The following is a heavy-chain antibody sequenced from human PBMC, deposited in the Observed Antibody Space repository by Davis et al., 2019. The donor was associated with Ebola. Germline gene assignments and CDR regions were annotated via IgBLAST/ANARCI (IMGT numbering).Heavy chain of an antibody. CDR3: AKAGSLGY. D-gene: IGHD1-26*01. V-gene: IGHV3-23*01. CDR2: ISGSGGST. J-gene: IGHJ4*02. CDR1: GFTFSSYA. Sequence: GEPLKISCAASGFTFSSYAMSWVRQAPGKGLEWVSAISGSGGSTYYADSVKGRFTISRDNSKNTLYLQMNSLRAEDTAVYYCAKAGSLGYWGQGTLVTVSS.